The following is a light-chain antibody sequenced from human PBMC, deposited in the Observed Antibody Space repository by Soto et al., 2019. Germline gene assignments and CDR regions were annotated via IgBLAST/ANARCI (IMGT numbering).Light chain of an antibody. J-gene: IGKJ4*01. Sequence: DVVMTQSPLSLPVTLGQPATISCRSSQGLVHSDGNTYLSWFQQRPGQSPRRLIYKISNRDSGVPDRFSGSGSGTDFTLKISRVEAEDIGVYYCMQYGSSLTFGGGTKVDIK. CDR1: QGLVHSDGNTY. CDR3: MQYGSSLT. CDR2: KIS. V-gene: IGKV2-30*02.